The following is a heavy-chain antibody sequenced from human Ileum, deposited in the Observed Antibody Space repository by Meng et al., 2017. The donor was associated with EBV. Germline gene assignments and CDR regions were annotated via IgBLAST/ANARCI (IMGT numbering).Heavy chain of an antibody. V-gene: IGHV4-4*02. CDR1: GDSISSDIW. CDR2: VYHRGDT. Sequence: QVQLKESGPGRVNASGTRSLTCTVSGDSISSDIWWSWVRQPPGKGVEWIGEVYHRGDTNYNPSLKSRVDISVDKSKNQFYLSLFSVTAADTAVYYCGRDQGRELINHWGQGTLVTVSS. J-gene: IGHJ4*02. D-gene: IGHD1-7*01. CDR3: GRDQGRELINH.